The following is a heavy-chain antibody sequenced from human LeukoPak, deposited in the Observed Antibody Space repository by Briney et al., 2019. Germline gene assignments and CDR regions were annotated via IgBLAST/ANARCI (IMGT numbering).Heavy chain of an antibody. CDR1: GFTFSSYA. Sequence: GGSLRLSCAASGFTFSSYAMSWVRQDPGKGLEWVSAISGSGGSTYYADSVKGRFTISRDNSKNTLYLQMNSLRAEDTAVYYCAKDPQYSGYSRFDYWGQGTLVTVSS. D-gene: IGHD5-12*01. CDR3: AKDPQYSGYSRFDY. J-gene: IGHJ4*02. CDR2: ISGSGGST. V-gene: IGHV3-23*01.